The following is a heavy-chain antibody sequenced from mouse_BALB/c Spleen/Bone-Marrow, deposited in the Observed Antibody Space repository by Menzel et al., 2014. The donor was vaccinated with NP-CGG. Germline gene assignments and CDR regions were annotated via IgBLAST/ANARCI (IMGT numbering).Heavy chain of an antibody. CDR2: IDPSNGNT. CDR3: ARWEYYAMDY. V-gene: IGHV14-3*02. D-gene: IGHD4-1*01. J-gene: IGHJ4*01. CDR1: GFNIKDTY. Sequence: VQLQQSGAELVKPGASVKLSCTASGFNIKDTYMHWVKQRPEQGLEWIGRIDPSNGNTKYVPKFQGKATITADTSSNTAYLQLSSLASEDTAVYYCARWEYYAMDYWGQGTSVTVSS.